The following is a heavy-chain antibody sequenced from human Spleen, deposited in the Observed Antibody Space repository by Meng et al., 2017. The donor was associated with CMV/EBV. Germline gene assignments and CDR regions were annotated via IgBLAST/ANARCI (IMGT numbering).Heavy chain of an antibody. Sequence: GESLKISCVASGFTFSSYGMSWVRQAPGKGLEWVSLIYTGGTSTYYADSVKGRFTISRDDSKSTLYLQMNSLRDDDTAVYYCAKDRGYYDSSGYLIWGQGTLVTVFS. CDR1: GFTFSSYG. CDR2: IYTGGTST. V-gene: IGHV3-23*03. J-gene: IGHJ4*02. CDR3: AKDRGYYDSSGYLI. D-gene: IGHD3-22*01.